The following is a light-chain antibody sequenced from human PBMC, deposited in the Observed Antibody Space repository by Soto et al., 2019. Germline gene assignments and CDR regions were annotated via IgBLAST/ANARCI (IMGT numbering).Light chain of an antibody. V-gene: IGKV1-39*01. CDR3: QQTSSVTPLT. J-gene: IGKJ4*01. CDR2: GAT. Sequence: DIQMTQSPSSLSASVGDTVTISCRASRSIRAYLNWYQHKPGKAPNLLIYGATTLHSGVPSRFSGSGSGTDFSLTISSLQPEDFATYYCQQTSSVTPLTFGGGTKVEI. CDR1: RSIRAY.